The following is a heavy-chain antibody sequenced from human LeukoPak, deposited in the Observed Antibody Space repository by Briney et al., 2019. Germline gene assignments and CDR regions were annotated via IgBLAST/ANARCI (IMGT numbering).Heavy chain of an antibody. CDR3: ARQPGGTAAFDI. V-gene: IGHV4-59*08. CDR1: GGTINNYY. Sequence: SETLSLTCTVSGGTINNYYWSWIRQPPGKGLEWIGYIYYTGGETNYNPSLKSRLTISVDTSKNQFSLMLTSVTAADTAVYYCARQPGGTAAFDIWAQGTMVTVSS. CDR2: IYYTGGET. D-gene: IGHD1-14*01. J-gene: IGHJ3*02.